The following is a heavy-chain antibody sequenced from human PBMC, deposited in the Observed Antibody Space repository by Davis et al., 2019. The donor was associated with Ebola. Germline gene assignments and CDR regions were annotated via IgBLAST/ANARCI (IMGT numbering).Heavy chain of an antibody. CDR3: ARTTEGYCTNGVCWGFDY. Sequence: PLETLSLTCAVYGGSFSGYYWSWIRQPPGKGLEWIGEINHSGSTNYNPSLKSRVTISVDTSKNQFSLKLSSVTAADTAVYYCARTTEGYCTNGVCWGFDYWGQGTLVTVSS. CDR1: GGSFSGYY. D-gene: IGHD2-8*01. J-gene: IGHJ4*02. CDR2: INHSGST. V-gene: IGHV4-34*01.